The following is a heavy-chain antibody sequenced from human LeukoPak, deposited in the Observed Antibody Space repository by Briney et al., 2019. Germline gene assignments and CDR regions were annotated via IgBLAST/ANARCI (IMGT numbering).Heavy chain of an antibody. CDR2: ISSSSSYI. CDR3: ARATIFGVVLLDY. CDR1: GFTFSSYS. D-gene: IGHD3-3*01. V-gene: IGHV3-21*01. J-gene: IGHJ4*02. Sequence: GGSLRLSCAASGFTFSSYSMNWVRQAPGKGLEWVSSISSSSSYIYYADSVKCRFTISRDNAKNSLYLQMNSLRAEDTAVYYCARATIFGVVLLDYWGQGTLVTVSS.